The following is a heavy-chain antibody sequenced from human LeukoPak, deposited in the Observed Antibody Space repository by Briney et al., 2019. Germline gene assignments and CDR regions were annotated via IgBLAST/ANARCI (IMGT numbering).Heavy chain of an antibody. Sequence: GSLRLSCAASGFTFDDYGMSWVRQAPGKGLEWVSGINWNGGSTGYADSVKGRFTISRDNAKNSLYLQMNSLRAEDTALYYCAKDTSLGIAAAGSAFDYWGQGTLVTVSS. V-gene: IGHV3-20*04. J-gene: IGHJ4*02. CDR3: AKDTSLGIAAAGSAFDY. CDR1: GFTFDDYG. CDR2: INWNGGST. D-gene: IGHD6-13*01.